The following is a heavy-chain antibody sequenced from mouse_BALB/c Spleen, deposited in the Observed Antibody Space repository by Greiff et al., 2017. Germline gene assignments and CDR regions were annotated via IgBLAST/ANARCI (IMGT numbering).Heavy chain of an antibody. Sequence: EVHLVESGGGLVQPGGSLKLSCAASGFTFSSYGMSWVRQTPDKRLELVATINSNGGSTYYPDSVKGRFTISRDNAKNTLYLQMSSLKSEDTAMYYCARDARAMDYWGQGTSVTVSS. CDR2: INSNGGST. CDR1: GFTFSSYG. CDR3: ARDARAMDY. J-gene: IGHJ4*01. V-gene: IGHV5-6-3*01.